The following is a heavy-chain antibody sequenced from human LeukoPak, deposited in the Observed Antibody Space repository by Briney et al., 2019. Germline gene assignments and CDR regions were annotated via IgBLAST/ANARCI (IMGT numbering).Heavy chain of an antibody. CDR1: GYTFTGYY. J-gene: IGHJ5*02. CDR2: INPNSGGT. CDR3: ARALFPNNWFDP. D-gene: IGHD2/OR15-2a*01. V-gene: IGHV1-2*02. Sequence: ASVRVSCKASGYTFTGYYMHWVRQAPGQGLEWMGWINPNSGGTNYAQKFQGRVTMTRDTSISTAYMELSRLRSDDTAVYYCARALFPNNWFDPWGQGTLVTVSS.